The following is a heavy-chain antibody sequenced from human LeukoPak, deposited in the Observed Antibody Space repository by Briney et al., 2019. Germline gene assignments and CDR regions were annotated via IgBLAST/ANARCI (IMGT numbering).Heavy chain of an antibody. CDR2: IYYSGST. V-gene: IGHV4-30-2*05. Sequence: SQTLSLTCAVSGGSISSGGYSWSWIRQPPGKGLEWIGYIYYSGSTYYNPSLKSRVTISVDTSKNQFSLKLSSVTAADTAVYYCARARGMVRHYYGMDVWGQGTTVTVSS. D-gene: IGHD3-10*01. J-gene: IGHJ6*02. CDR1: GGSISSGGYS. CDR3: ARARGMVRHYYGMDV.